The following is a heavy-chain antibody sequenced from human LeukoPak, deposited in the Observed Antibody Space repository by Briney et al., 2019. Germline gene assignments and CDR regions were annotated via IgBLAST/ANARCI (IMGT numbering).Heavy chain of an antibody. J-gene: IGHJ4*02. Sequence: VASVKVSCKASGHTFTSYGISWVRQAPGQGLEWMGWISAYNGNTNYAQKLQGRVTMTTDTSTSTAYMELRSLRSDDTAVYYCGRDHDEFWSGYQSYYSAYWGQGTLATVSS. D-gene: IGHD3-3*01. CDR3: GRDHDEFWSGYQSYYSAY. V-gene: IGHV1-18*01. CDR1: GHTFTSYG. CDR2: ISAYNGNT.